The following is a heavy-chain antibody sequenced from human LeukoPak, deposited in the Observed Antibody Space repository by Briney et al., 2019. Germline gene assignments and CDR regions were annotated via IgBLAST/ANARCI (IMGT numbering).Heavy chain of an antibody. D-gene: IGHD3-16*01. Sequence: ESGPTLMHPSPTLTLTCTFSRFSRSTSGMCVSWIRQPPGKALEWLARIDWDDDKYYSTSLKTRLTISKDTSKNQVVLTMTNMDPVDTATYYCARTRPMTTSGVDAFEIWGQGTMVTVSS. J-gene: IGHJ3*02. CDR2: IDWDDDK. V-gene: IGHV2-70*11. CDR3: ARTRPMTTSGVDAFEI. CDR1: RFSRSTSGMC.